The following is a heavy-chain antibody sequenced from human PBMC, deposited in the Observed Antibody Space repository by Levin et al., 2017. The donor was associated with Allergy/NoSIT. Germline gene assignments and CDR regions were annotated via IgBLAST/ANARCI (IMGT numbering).Heavy chain of an antibody. Sequence: GGSLRLSCAASGFTFSDYSMNWVRQAPGKGLEWVSSISSSSSYIYYADSVKGRFTISRDNAKNSLYLQMNSLRAEDTAVYYCARPRGGISSSSDYWGQGTLVTVSS. J-gene: IGHJ4*02. V-gene: IGHV3-21*01. CDR1: GFTFSDYS. CDR2: ISSSSSYI. D-gene: IGHD2-8*02. CDR3: ARPRGGISSSSDY.